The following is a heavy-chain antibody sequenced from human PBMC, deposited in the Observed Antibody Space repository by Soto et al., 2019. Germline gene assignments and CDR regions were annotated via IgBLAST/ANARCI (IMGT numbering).Heavy chain of an antibody. CDR1: GGSISSGGYY. D-gene: IGHD1-1*01. V-gene: IGHV4-31*03. J-gene: IGHJ4*02. CDR3: ARWPQLEPRFDY. Sequence: SETLSLTCTVSGGSISSGGYYWSWIRQHPGKGLEWIGYIYYSGSTYYNPSLKSRVTISVDTSKNQCSLKLSSVTAADTAMYYCARWPQLEPRFDYWGQGTLVTVSS. CDR2: IYYSGST.